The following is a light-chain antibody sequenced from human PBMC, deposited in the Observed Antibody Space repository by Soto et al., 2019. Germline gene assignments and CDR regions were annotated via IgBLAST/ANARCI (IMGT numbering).Light chain of an antibody. CDR1: STDIGRYNY. Sequence: QSALTQPASVSGSPGQSITISCTGTSTDIGRYNYVSWYQQHPGNAPKLMIYGVSNRPSGVSNRFSGSKSGNTASLSISGLHSEDEADYYCSSYTTSTTFVFGTGTKVTVL. J-gene: IGLJ1*01. V-gene: IGLV2-14*01. CDR2: GVS. CDR3: SSYTTSTTFV.